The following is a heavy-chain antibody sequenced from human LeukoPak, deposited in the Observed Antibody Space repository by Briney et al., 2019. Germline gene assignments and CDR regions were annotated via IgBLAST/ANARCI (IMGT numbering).Heavy chain of an antibody. CDR3: ARHSYCSSTSCYRGDPPNFDY. V-gene: IGHV4-34*01. CDR1: GGSFSGYY. CDR2: INHSGST. J-gene: IGHJ4*02. D-gene: IGHD2-2*02. Sequence: SETLSLTCAVYGGSFSGYYWSWIRQPPGKGLEWIGEINHSGSTNYNPSLKSRVTISVDTSKNQFSLKLSSVTAADTAVYYCARHSYCSSTSCYRGDPPNFDYWGQGTLVTVSS.